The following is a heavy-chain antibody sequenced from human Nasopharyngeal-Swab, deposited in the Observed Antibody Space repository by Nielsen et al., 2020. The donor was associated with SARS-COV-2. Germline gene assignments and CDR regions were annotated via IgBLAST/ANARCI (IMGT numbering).Heavy chain of an antibody. CDR1: GYSFVNHW. V-gene: IGHV5-51*01. J-gene: IGHJ5*02. CDR2: VYPGNSEV. D-gene: IGHD5-24*01. CDR3: ARRAARDGYNYEVDP. Sequence: GGSLRLSCLASGYSFVNHWIGWVRQKPGKGLEWMGMVYPGNSEVAYSPSFQGQVTISADKSINTAYLHWSGLRASDTAIYFCARRAARDGYNYEVDPWGQGTLVTVSS.